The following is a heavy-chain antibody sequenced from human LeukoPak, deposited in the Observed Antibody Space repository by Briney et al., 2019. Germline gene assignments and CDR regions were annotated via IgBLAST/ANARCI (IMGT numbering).Heavy chain of an antibody. CDR3: ARDRGVPAAGTLF. V-gene: IGHV3-23*01. J-gene: IGHJ4*02. CDR1: GFTFSGYA. CDR2: ISGSGGRT. D-gene: IGHD6-13*01. Sequence: GGSLRLSCAASGFTFSGYAMSWVGQAPGTGLKSGSAISGSGGRTYSADSVKGRFTNSRDNAKDMLYLQMNSLRAEDTAVFYCARDRGVPAAGTLFWARGTRVSVSS.